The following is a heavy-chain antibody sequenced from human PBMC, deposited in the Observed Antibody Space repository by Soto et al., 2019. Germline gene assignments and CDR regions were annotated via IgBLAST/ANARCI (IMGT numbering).Heavy chain of an antibody. V-gene: IGHV3-74*01. Sequence: GGSLRLSCAASGFTFSSYWMHWVRQAPGKGLVWVSRINSDGSSTSYADSVKGRFTISRDNAKNTLYLQMNSLRAEDTAVYYCARVEPAGLYYYYGMDVWGQGTTVTGSS. CDR3: ARVEPAGLYYYYGMDV. CDR2: INSDGSST. J-gene: IGHJ6*02. CDR1: GFTFSSYW. D-gene: IGHD2-2*01.